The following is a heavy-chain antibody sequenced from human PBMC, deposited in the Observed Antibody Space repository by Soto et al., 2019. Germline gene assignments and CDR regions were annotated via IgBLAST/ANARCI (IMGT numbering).Heavy chain of an antibody. CDR2: ISGTGDSS. D-gene: IGHD3-10*01. Sequence: EVQLLESGGGLVQPGGSLRLSCAASGFTFGSYAMSWVRQAPGKGLEWVSLISGTGDSSEYANSVKGRFTISRDYSKTTVFLQMNSLRAEDTAVYFCAKDRTMARGIRAFDIWGQGTTVTISS. CDR1: GFTFGSYA. J-gene: IGHJ3*02. V-gene: IGHV3-23*01. CDR3: AKDRTMARGIRAFDI.